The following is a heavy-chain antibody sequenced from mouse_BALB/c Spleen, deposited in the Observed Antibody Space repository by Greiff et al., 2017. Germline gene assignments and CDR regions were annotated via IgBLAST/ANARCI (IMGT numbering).Heavy chain of an antibody. V-gene: IGHV5-6-2*01. J-gene: IGHJ4*01. Sequence: EVKVVESGGGLVKLGGSLKLSCAASGFTFSSYYMSWVRQTPEKRLELVAAINSNGGSTYYPDTVKGRFTISRDNAKNTLYLQMSSLKSEDTALYYCARDGGELLDYWGQGTSVTVSS. CDR1: GFTFSSYY. CDR3: ARDGGELLDY. D-gene: IGHD1-1*02. CDR2: INSNGGST.